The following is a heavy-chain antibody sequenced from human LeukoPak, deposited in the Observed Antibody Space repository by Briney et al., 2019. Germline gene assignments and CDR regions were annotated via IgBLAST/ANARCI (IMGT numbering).Heavy chain of an antibody. V-gene: IGHV3-21*01. CDR1: GFTFSSYS. Sequence: PGGSLRLSCAASGFTFSSYSMNWVRQAPGKGLEWVSFISTSSSYIHNADSVKGRFTISRDNAKNSLYLQMNSLRAEDTAVYYCATYGSYSTPAEDYWGQGTLVTVSS. CDR2: ISTSSSYI. D-gene: IGHD1-26*01. J-gene: IGHJ4*02. CDR3: ATYGSYSTPAEDY.